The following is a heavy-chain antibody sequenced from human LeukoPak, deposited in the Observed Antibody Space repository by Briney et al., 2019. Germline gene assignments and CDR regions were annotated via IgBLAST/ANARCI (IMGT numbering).Heavy chain of an antibody. CDR2: IYYSGST. V-gene: IGHV4-59*01. J-gene: IGHJ6*04. CDR1: GGSLSSYH. D-gene: IGHD3-10*01. Sequence: SETLSLTCTVSGGSLSSYHWNWIRQPPGKGLAGIGYIYYSGSTNYNPSLNRRVTISVDTSKNQFALKLSSVTVADTGVYYCARVIQVRGVIADYGMDVWGKGTTVTVSS. CDR3: ARVIQVRGVIADYGMDV.